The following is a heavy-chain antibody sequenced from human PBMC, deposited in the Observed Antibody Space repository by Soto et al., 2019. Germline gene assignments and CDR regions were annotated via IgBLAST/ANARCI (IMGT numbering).Heavy chain of an antibody. Sequence: PSETLSLTCTVSGGSISSSGYYWGWIRQPPGKGLEWIGTIYYSGSTNYNPSLKSRVTISVDTSKNQFSLKLSSVTAADTAVYYCAREYSGYDSGGYYYYYGMDVWGQGTTVTVSS. CDR1: GGSISSSGYY. V-gene: IGHV4-39*07. CDR2: IYYSGST. J-gene: IGHJ6*02. CDR3: AREYSGYDSGGYYYYYGMDV. D-gene: IGHD5-12*01.